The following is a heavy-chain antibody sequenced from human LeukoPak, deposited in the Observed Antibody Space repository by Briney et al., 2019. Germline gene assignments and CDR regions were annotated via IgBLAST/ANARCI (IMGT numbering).Heavy chain of an antibody. CDR3: ARRGPEDAFDI. Sequence: ASVKVSCKASGYTFTSYAMHWVRQAPGQRLEWMGWINAGNGNTKYSQKFQGRVTMTRNTSISTAYMELSSLRSEDTAVYYCARRGPEDAFDIWGQGTMVTVSS. J-gene: IGHJ3*02. CDR1: GYTFTSYA. D-gene: IGHD3-10*01. CDR2: INAGNGNT. V-gene: IGHV1-3*01.